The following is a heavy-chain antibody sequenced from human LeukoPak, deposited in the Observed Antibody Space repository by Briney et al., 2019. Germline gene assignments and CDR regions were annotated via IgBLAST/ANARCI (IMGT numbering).Heavy chain of an antibody. D-gene: IGHD3-22*01. V-gene: IGHV1-46*01. CDR2: INPSGGST. Sequence: ASVKVSCKASGYTFTSYYMHWVRQAPGQGLEWMGIINPSGGSTSYAQKFQGRVTMTRDTSTSTVYMELSSLRSEDTAVYYCARGWYYDSSGYPTRGYFQHWGQGTLVTVSP. J-gene: IGHJ1*01. CDR3: ARGWYYDSSGYPTRGYFQH. CDR1: GYTFTSYY.